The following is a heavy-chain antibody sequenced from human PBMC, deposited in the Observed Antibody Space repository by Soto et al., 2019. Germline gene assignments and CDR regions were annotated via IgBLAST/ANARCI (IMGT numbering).Heavy chain of an antibody. V-gene: IGHV3-30*18. CDR3: AKDQIGKVVVAATRPIDY. J-gene: IGHJ4*02. D-gene: IGHD2-15*01. Sequence: PGGSLRLSCAASGFTFSSYGMHWVRQAPGKGLEWVAVISYDGSNKYYADSVKGRFTISRDNSKNTLYLQMNSLRAEDTAVYYCAKDQIGKVVVAATRPIDYWGQGTLVTVSS. CDR1: GFTFSSYG. CDR2: ISYDGSNK.